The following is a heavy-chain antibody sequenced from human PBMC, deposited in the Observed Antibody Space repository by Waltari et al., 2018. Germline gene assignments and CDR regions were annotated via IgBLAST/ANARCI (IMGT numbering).Heavy chain of an antibody. V-gene: IGHV4-59*01. CDR3: ARADIEYSSSPFDY. D-gene: IGHD6-6*01. J-gene: IGHJ4*02. CDR1: GGSISSYY. Sequence: QVQLQESGPGLVKPSETLSLTCTVSGGSISSYYWSWIRQPPGKGLEWIGYIYYSGSTNYNPSLKSRVTISVDTSKNQFSLKLSSVTAADTAVYYCARADIEYSSSPFDYWGQGTLVTVSS. CDR2: IYYSGST.